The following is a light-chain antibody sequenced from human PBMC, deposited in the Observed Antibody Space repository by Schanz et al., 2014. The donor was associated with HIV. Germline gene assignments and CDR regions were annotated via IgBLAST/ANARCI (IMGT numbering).Light chain of an antibody. V-gene: IGKV3-20*01. J-gene: IGKJ2*01. CDR2: GIS. CDR3: QQYSDWPPST. CDR1: QSLSASF. Sequence: EIVLTQSPGTLSLSPGERATLSCRASQSLSASFLAWYQQKPGQAPRLLIYGISSRATGIPDRFSGSGSGTEFTLTISGLQSEDFALYYCQQYSDWPPSTFGQGTKVEIK.